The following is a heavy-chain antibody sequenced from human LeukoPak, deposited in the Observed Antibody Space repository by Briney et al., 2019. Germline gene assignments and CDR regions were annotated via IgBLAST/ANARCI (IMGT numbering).Heavy chain of an antibody. J-gene: IGHJ4*02. Sequence: SETLSLTCTVSGGSISSYYWSWIRQPPGKGLEWIGYIYYSGSTNYNPSFKSRVTMSVDTSKNQFSLKLSSVTAADTAVYYCARGHDYDNWGQGTLVTVSS. CDR1: GGSISSYY. D-gene: IGHD4-17*01. CDR2: IYYSGST. CDR3: ARGHDYDN. V-gene: IGHV4-59*01.